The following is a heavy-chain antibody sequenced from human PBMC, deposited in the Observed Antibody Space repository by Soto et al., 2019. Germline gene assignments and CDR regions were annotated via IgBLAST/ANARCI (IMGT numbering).Heavy chain of an antibody. J-gene: IGHJ3*02. CDR1: GYTFTSYG. V-gene: IGHV1-18*01. CDR2: ISAYNGNT. D-gene: IGHD1-26*01. Sequence: ASVKVSCQASGYTFTSYGISWVRQAPGQGLEWMGWISAYNGNTNYAQKLQGRVTMTTDTSTSTAYMELRSLRSDDTAVYYCAMAEYSGSYYAFDIWGQGTMVTVSS. CDR3: AMAEYSGSYYAFDI.